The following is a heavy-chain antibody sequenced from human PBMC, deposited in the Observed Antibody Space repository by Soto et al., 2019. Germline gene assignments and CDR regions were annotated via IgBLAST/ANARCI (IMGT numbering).Heavy chain of an antibody. CDR3: ARGDRGAFDL. CDR1: GFTFSYYW. V-gene: IGHV3-74*01. Sequence: EVQLVESGGGLVRPGGSLRLSCAASGFTFSYYWMHWVRQAPGKGLVWVSRIHSDGSSTTYADFVKGRFIISRDNARNTVDWQMNSVRVEETAVYCCARGDRGAFDLWGQGTVVTVSS. CDR2: IHSDGSST. D-gene: IGHD1-26*01. J-gene: IGHJ3*01.